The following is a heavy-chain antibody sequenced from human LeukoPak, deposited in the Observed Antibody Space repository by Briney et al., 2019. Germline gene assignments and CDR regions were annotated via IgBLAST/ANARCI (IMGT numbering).Heavy chain of an antibody. CDR3: ARNPYGDYWFDY. J-gene: IGHJ4*02. D-gene: IGHD4-17*01. CDR2: ISASGGST. Sequence: GGSLRLSCAASGFTFSSSAMSWVRQVPGKGLEWVSGISASGGSTYYADSVRGRFTISRDNSKNTLYVQMNSLRAEDTAVYYCARNPYGDYWFDYWGQGTLVTVSS. V-gene: IGHV3-23*01. CDR1: GFTFSSSA.